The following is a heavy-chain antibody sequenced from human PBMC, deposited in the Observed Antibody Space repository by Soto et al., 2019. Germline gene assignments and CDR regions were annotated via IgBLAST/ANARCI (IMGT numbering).Heavy chain of an antibody. Sequence: QAQLQQWGAGLLKPSETLSLTCAVYDGSFSSYYWIWIRQPPGKGLEWIGEVHHSGSAKYNPSLKRRGTISVDTSKNQFSLGLISVTAADTAVYYCARVSSSGYGFDSCGQGTLVTVSS. D-gene: IGHD3-22*01. CDR2: VHHSGSA. V-gene: IGHV4-34*01. CDR1: DGSFSSYY. CDR3: ARVSSSGYGFDS. J-gene: IGHJ4*02.